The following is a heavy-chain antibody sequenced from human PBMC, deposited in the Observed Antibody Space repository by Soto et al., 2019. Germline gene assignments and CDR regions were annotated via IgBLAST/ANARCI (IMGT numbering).Heavy chain of an antibody. J-gene: IGHJ5*02. CDR2: ISSSSSYI. D-gene: IGHD2-2*01. Sequence: GGSLRLSCAASGFTFSSYSMNWVRQAPGKGLEWVSSISSSSSYIYYADSVKGRFTISRDNAKNSLYLQMNSLRAEDTAVYYCARVPSSSSLGFDPWGQGTLVTVSS. CDR1: GFTFSSYS. V-gene: IGHV3-21*01. CDR3: ARVPSSSSLGFDP.